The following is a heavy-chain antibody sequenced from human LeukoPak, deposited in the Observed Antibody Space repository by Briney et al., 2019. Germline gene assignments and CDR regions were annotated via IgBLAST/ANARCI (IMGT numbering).Heavy chain of an antibody. V-gene: IGHV1-18*01. D-gene: IGHD2-2*02. Sequence: ASVKVSCKASGYTFTSYGISWVRQAPGQGLEWMGWISAYNGNTNYAQKLQGRVTMTTDTSTSTAYMELRSLRSDDTAVYYCAGNTSRYTGYYYYGKDVWGQRTKVTGSS. CDR2: ISAYNGNT. CDR1: GYTFTSYG. J-gene: IGHJ6*02. CDR3: AGNTSRYTGYYYYGKDV.